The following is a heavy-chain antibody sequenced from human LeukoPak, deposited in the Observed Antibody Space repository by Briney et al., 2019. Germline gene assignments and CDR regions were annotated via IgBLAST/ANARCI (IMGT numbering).Heavy chain of an antibody. D-gene: IGHD1-26*01. V-gene: IGHV3-30-3*01. CDR3: ARDPMYSGSYGVGDY. CDR1: GFTFSSYA. Sequence: GRSLRLSCAASGFTFSSYAMHWVRQAPGKGLEWVAVISYGGSNKYYADSVKGRLTISRDNSKNTLYLQMNSLRAEDTAVYYCARDPMYSGSYGVGDYWGQGTLVTVSS. J-gene: IGHJ4*02. CDR2: ISYGGSNK.